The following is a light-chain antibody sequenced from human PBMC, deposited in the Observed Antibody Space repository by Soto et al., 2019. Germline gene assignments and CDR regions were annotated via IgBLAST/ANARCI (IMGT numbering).Light chain of an antibody. V-gene: IGLV2-23*01. J-gene: IGLJ2*01. CDR3: YSYAGRSTSV. Sequence: QSVLTQPASVSGSPGQSITIYCTGTSSDDGSYNLVSWYQQYPGKAPKLMIYEDDERPSGVSNRFSGSKSGNTASLTISGLQAEDEADYYCYSYAGRSTSVFGGGTKVTVL. CDR2: EDD. CDR1: SSDDGSYNL.